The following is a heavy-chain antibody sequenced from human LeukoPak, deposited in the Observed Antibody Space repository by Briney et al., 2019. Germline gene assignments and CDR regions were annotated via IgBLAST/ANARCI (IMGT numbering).Heavy chain of an antibody. CDR3: TKNSRVNYYFDY. CDR1: GFTFSSYG. V-gene: IGHV3-33*06. D-gene: IGHD3-10*01. J-gene: IGHJ4*02. Sequence: SGRSLRLSCAASGFTFSSYGTHWVRQAPGKGLEGVAVIWYDGSNKYYADSVKGRFTISRDNSKNTLYLQMNSLRAEDTAVYYCTKNSRVNYYFDYWGQGTLVTVSS. CDR2: IWYDGSNK.